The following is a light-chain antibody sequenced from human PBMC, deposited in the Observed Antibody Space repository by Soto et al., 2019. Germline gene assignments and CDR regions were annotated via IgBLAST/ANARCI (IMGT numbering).Light chain of an antibody. CDR2: GAS. V-gene: IGKV3-15*01. Sequence: EIVMTQSPATLSVSPGERVTLSCRASQSVNSNLAWYQLKPGQAPRLLIYGASTRATGIPARISGSGSGTEFTLTISSLQSEDFAVYFCQQYNNWPPSTFGQGTKLQIK. CDR1: QSVNSN. J-gene: IGKJ2*02. CDR3: QQYNNWPPST.